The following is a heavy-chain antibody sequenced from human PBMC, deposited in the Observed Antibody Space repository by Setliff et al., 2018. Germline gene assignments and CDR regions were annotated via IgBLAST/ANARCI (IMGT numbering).Heavy chain of an antibody. V-gene: IGHV5-51*01. J-gene: IGHJ4*02. Sequence: GESLKISCKGSGRSFTSFWIGWVRQMPGKGLEWLGIIFPTDSDTRYSPSFRGQVTISADKSISTAYLQWSSPKASDTAIYYCARVGIKGGYYFDYWGQGTLVTVSS. CDR3: ARVGIKGGYYFDY. CDR2: IFPTDSDT. CDR1: GRSFTSFW. D-gene: IGHD7-27*01.